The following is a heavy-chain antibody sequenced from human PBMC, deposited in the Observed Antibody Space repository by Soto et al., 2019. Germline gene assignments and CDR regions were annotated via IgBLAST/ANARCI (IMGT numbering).Heavy chain of an antibody. D-gene: IGHD2-21*01. Sequence: ASVKVSCKASGGTFSSYAISWVRQAPGQGLEWMGGINPKSGATKYAQKFQGRVIMTRDTSMYTVYMEVMRLRSDDSAIYYCARDGLYDVDIPGWLHPWGQGTPVTVS. CDR2: INPKSGAT. J-gene: IGHJ5*02. V-gene: IGHV1-2*02. CDR3: ARDGLYDVDIPGWLHP. CDR1: GGTFSSYA.